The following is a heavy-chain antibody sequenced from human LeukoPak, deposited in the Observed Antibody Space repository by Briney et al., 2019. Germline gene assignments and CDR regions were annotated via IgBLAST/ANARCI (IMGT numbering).Heavy chain of an antibody. CDR1: GGSISSSSYY. CDR3: ARREYGTNNWFDP. Sequence: SETLSLTCTVSGGSISSSSYYWGWIRQPPGKGLEWIGSIYYSGSTYYNPSLKSRVTISVDTSQNQFSLKLGSVTAADTAVYYCARREYGTNNWFDPWGQGTLVTVSS. V-gene: IGHV4-39*01. J-gene: IGHJ5*02. D-gene: IGHD2/OR15-2a*01. CDR2: IYYSGST.